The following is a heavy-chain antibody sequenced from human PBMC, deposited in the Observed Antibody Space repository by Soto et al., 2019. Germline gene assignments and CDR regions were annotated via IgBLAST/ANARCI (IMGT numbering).Heavy chain of an antibody. J-gene: IGHJ6*02. Sequence: QVQLVQSGAEVKKPGSSVKVSCKASGGTFNSYPISWVRQAPGQGLEWMGGIIPILGTANYAQKFQGRVTVTADESTSKAYMELSSLRSEDTALYYCSSLKLIYGDYYGRDVWGQGTTVIVSS. CDR3: SSLKLIYGDYYGRDV. V-gene: IGHV1-69*01. D-gene: IGHD4-17*01. CDR1: GGTFNSYP. CDR2: IIPILGTA.